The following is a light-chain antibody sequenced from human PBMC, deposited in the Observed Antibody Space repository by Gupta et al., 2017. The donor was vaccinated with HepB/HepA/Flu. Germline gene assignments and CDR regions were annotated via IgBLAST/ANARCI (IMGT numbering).Light chain of an antibody. CDR3: QQSYSTLALT. CDR2: AAS. Sequence: DIQMTQSPSSPSASVGDRVTITCRASQSISSYLNWYQQKPGKAPKLLIYAASSLQSGVPSRFSGSGSETDFTLTISSLQPEDFATYYCQQSYSTLALTFGGGSKVEIK. V-gene: IGKV1-39*01. CDR1: QSISSY. J-gene: IGKJ4*01.